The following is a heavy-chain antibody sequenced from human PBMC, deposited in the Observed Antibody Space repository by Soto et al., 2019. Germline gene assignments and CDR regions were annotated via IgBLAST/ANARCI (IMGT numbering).Heavy chain of an antibody. CDR1: GCSISSGGYY. D-gene: IGHD2-15*01. Sequence: SETLSLTCTFSGCSISSGGYYWSWIRQHPGKGLEWIGYIYYSGSTYYNPSLKSRVTISVDTSKNQFSLKLSSVTAADTAVYYCARRYGGNFDYWGQGTLVTVSS. CDR2: IYYSGST. V-gene: IGHV4-31*03. J-gene: IGHJ4*02. CDR3: ARRYGGNFDY.